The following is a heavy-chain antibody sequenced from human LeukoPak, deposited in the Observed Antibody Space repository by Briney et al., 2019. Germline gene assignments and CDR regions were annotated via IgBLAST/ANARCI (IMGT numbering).Heavy chain of an antibody. CDR2: ISYDGSNK. CDR3: AKLLGEATMDY. V-gene: IGHV3-30-3*02. J-gene: IGHJ4*02. D-gene: IGHD1-26*01. CDR1: GFTFSSYA. Sequence: GGSLRLSCAASGFTFSSYAMHWVRQAPGKGLEWVAVISYDGSNKYYADSVKGRFTISRDNSKSTLYLQMNSLRAEDTAVYYCAKLLGEATMDYWGQGTLVTVSS.